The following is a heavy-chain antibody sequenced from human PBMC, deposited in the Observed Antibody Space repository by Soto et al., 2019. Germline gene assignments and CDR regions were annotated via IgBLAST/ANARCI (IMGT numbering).Heavy chain of an antibody. V-gene: IGHV1-69*12. CDR1: GGSLSNYG. CDR3: ARGDASKIVVTTYYAMYV. D-gene: IGHD3-22*01. J-gene: IGHJ6*02. Sequence: QVQLVQSGAEVKKPGSSVKVSCKASGGSLSNYGISWVRQAPGQGLEWMGAIIPVFGTPNYAQKFQDRVTXXAXXSTTTVYMGVRSLTSEDTPVYYCARGDASKIVVTTYYAMYVWGQGTTVTVSS. CDR2: IIPVFGTP.